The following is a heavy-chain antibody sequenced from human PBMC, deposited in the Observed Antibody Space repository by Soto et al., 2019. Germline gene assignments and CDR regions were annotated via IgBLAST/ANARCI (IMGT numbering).Heavy chain of an antibody. V-gene: IGHV4-4*07. J-gene: IGHJ5*02. Sequence: NLSLTCTVSGGSVSSYYWSWIRQPAGKGLEWIGRFYTSGNTNYNPSLKSRVTMSLDTSKNQFSLKLSSVTAADTAVYFCASDSTGWFDPWGQRPLVTVSS. CDR3: ASDSTGWFDP. CDR2: FYTSGNT. D-gene: IGHD7-27*01. CDR1: GGSVSSYY.